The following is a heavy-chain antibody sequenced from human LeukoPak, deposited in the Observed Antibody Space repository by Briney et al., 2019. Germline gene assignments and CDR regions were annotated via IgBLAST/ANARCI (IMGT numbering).Heavy chain of an antibody. Sequence: ASVKVSCKASGGTFSSYAISWVRQAPGQGLEWMGGIIPIFGTANYAQKFQGRVTITADESTSTAYMELSSLRSDDTAVYYCAASYHNYYDSSGPDYWGQGTLVTVSS. J-gene: IGHJ4*02. V-gene: IGHV1-69*13. CDR1: GGTFSSYA. D-gene: IGHD3-22*01. CDR2: IIPIFGTA. CDR3: AASYHNYYDSSGPDY.